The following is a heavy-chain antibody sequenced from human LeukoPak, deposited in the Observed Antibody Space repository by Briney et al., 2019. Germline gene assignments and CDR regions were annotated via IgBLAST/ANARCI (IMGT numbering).Heavy chain of an antibody. Sequence: SETLSLTCAVYGGSFSGYYWSWIRQPPGKGLEWIGEISHSGSTNYNPSLKSRVTISVDTSKNQFSLKLSSVTAADTAVYYCAREGGGRTGYYYYYYMDVWGKGTTVTVSS. D-gene: IGHD2-15*01. V-gene: IGHV4-34*01. CDR1: GGSFSGYY. CDR2: ISHSGST. CDR3: AREGGGRTGYYYYYYMDV. J-gene: IGHJ6*03.